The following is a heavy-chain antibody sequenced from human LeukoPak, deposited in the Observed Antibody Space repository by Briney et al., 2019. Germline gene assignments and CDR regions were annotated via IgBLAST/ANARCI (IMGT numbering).Heavy chain of an antibody. CDR1: GGSISSGDYY. CDR2: IYYSGST. J-gene: IGHJ4*02. V-gene: IGHV4-30-4*01. CDR3: ARVQSMVRGVTTYYFDY. D-gene: IGHD3-10*01. Sequence: PSETLSLTCTVSGGSISSGDYYWSWIRQPPGKGLGWIGYIYYSGSTYYNPSRKRRVTIAVDTSKNQFSLKLSSVTAADTAVYYCARVQSMVRGVTTYYFDYWGQGTLVTVSS.